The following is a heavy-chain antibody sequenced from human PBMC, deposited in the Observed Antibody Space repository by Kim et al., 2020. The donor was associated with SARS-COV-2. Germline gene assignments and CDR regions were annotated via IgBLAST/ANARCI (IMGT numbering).Heavy chain of an antibody. V-gene: IGHV3-33*01. J-gene: IGHJ6*02. Sequence: GGSLRLSCAASGFTFSSYGMHWVRQAPGKGLEWVAVIWYDGSNKYYADSVKGRFTISRDNSKNTLYLQMNSLRAEDTAVYYCARDGGLRGGATGWYYYYGMDVWGQGTTVTVSS. CDR2: IWYDGSNK. CDR1: GFTFSSYG. D-gene: IGHD1-26*01. CDR3: ARDGGLRGGATGWYYYYGMDV.